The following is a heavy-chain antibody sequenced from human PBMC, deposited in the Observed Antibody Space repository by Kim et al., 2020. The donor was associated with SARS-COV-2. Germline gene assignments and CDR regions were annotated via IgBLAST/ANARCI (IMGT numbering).Heavy chain of an antibody. Sequence: GGSLRLSCADSGFTFSDYWMHWVRQAPGKGLVWVSHISPDGTRTKCAGSVKDRFTISRDNAKSTLYLQMNSLTADDTAVYYCGRDLYGPRDSWGPGTLVT. J-gene: IGHJ5*01. D-gene: IGHD4-17*01. CDR1: GFTFSDYW. V-gene: IGHV3-74*03. CDR2: ISPDGTRT. CDR3: GRDLYGPRDS.